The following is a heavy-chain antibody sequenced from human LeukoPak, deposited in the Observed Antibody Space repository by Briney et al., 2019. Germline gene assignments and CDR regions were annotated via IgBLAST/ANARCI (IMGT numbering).Heavy chain of an antibody. Sequence: GGSLRLSCAGSGFTFSSYWMSWVRQAPGKGLEWVANIKQDGSDKNYGDSGKGRFTISRENAKNSLYLQMNSLRAEDTAVYYCARATASWYPAYYYYYMDVWGKGTTVTVSS. CDR1: GFTFSSYW. V-gene: IGHV3-7*01. CDR3: ARATASWYPAYYYYYMDV. CDR2: IKQDGSDK. D-gene: IGHD6-13*01. J-gene: IGHJ6*03.